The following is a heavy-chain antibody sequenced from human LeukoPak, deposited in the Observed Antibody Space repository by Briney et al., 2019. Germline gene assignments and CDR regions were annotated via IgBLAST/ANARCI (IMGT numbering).Heavy chain of an antibody. D-gene: IGHD2-15*01. CDR3: ASDSTVAATHQGEDY. V-gene: IGHV3-48*03. Sequence: GGSLRLSCAASGFTFSSYEMNWVRQAPGKGLEWVSYINSSGSTIYYAHTVKGRFTISRDKANNSLYLQMNSLRAEDTAVYYCASDSTVAATHQGEDYWGQGTLVTVSS. CDR2: INSSGSTI. J-gene: IGHJ4*02. CDR1: GFTFSSYE.